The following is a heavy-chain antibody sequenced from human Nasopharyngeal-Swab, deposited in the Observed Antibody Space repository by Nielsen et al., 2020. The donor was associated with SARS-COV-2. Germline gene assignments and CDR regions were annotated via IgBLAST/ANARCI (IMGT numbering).Heavy chain of an antibody. Sequence: SVKVSCKASGGTFSSYAISWVRQAPGQGLEWMGGIIPIFGTANYAQKFQGRVTITADEFTSTAYMELSSLRSEDTAVYYCARYSSSWLYYYGMDVWGQGTTVTVSS. V-gene: IGHV1-69*13. CDR3: ARYSSSWLYYYGMDV. CDR2: IIPIFGTA. CDR1: GGTFSSYA. J-gene: IGHJ6*02. D-gene: IGHD6-13*01.